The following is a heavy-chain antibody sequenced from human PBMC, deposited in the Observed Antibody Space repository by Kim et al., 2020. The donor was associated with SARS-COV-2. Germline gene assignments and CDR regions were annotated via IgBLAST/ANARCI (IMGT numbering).Heavy chain of an antibody. J-gene: IGHJ4*02. CDR3: ARDTGGPIDY. CDR2: NK. V-gene: IGHV3-33*01. D-gene: IGHD2-8*02. Sequence: NKYYADSVKGRFTISRDNSKNTLYLQMNSLRAEDTAVYYCARDTGGPIDYWGQGTLVTVSS.